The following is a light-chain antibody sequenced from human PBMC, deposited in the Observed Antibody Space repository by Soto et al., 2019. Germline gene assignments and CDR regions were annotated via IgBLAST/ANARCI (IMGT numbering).Light chain of an antibody. Sequence: QSALTQPASVSGSPGQSITISCTGTSSDVGGYNYVSWYQQHPGKAPKLMIYEVSNRPSGVSNRFSGSKSGNTASLTISGLQAEDEADYYCCSYAGTYTYVFGIGTKLTVL. V-gene: IGLV2-14*01. CDR1: SSDVGGYNY. CDR2: EVS. J-gene: IGLJ1*01. CDR3: CSYAGTYTYV.